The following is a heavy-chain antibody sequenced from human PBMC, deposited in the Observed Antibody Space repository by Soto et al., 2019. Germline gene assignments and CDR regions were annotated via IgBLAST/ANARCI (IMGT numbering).Heavy chain of an antibody. J-gene: IGHJ5*02. V-gene: IGHV4-39*01. D-gene: IGHD3-10*01. Sequence: SETLSLTCTVSGGSISSSSYYWGWIRQPPGKGLEWIGSIYYSGSTYYNPSLKSRVTISVDTSKNQFSLKLSSVTAADTAVYYCVRRLTPRSRHVRDPEPWGQVTLVTVSS. CDR3: VRRLTPRSRHVRDPEP. CDR2: IYYSGST. CDR1: GGSISSSSYY.